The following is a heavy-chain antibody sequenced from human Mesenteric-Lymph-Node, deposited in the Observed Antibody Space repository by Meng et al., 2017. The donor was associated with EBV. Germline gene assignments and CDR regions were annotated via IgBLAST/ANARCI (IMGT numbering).Heavy chain of an antibody. CDR1: GYTFTGYY. Sequence: VQGAPAGAEVKKPGASVKVSCKASGYTFTGYYIHWVRQAPGRGLEWMGWINPNTGGTKYAQKFQGWVTLTRDTSISTAYMELSRLRSDDTAVYYCARGRYELIWGLFDPWGQGTLVTVSS. V-gene: IGHV1-2*04. D-gene: IGHD1-1*01. J-gene: IGHJ5*02. CDR3: ARGRYELIWGLFDP. CDR2: INPNTGGT.